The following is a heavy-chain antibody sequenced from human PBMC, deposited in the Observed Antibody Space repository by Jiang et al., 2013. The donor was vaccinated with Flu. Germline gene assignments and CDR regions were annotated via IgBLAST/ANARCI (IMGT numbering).Heavy chain of an antibody. CDR3: ARDDGDSGGYYLGHY. V-gene: IGHV1-46*01. CDR1: GYSFTSYY. CDR2: INPSGGKT. Sequence: SGAEVKKPGASVKASCKASGYSFTSYYMHWVRQAPGQGLEWMGTINPSGGKTNYAQKFQGRVTMTRDTFASTVYMELSSLTSEDTAVYYCARDDGDSGGYYLGHYWGQGTLVTVSS. J-gene: IGHJ4*02. D-gene: IGHD3-22*01.